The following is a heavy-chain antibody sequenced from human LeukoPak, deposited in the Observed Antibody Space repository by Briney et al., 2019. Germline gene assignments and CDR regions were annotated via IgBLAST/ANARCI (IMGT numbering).Heavy chain of an antibody. CDR3: ARDIRAVGATLYFDY. CDR1: GYSISSGYY. V-gene: IGHV4-38-2*02. J-gene: IGHJ4*02. Sequence: SETLSLTCAVSGYSISSGYYWGWIRQPPGKGLEWIGSIYHSGSTYYNPSLRSRVTISIDTSKNQLSLRLTSVTTADTAVYYCARDIRAVGATLYFDYWGQGTLLTVSS. CDR2: IYHSGST. D-gene: IGHD1-26*01.